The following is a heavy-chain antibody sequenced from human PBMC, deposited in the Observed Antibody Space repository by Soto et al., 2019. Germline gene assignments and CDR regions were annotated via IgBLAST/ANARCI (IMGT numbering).Heavy chain of an antibody. Sequence: ASVKVSCKASGYTFTSYGISWVRQAPGQGLEWMGWISAYNGNTNYAQKLQGRVTMTTDTSTSTAYMELRSLRSDDTAVYYCARDLFGMVAVARNWFEPWGQGTLVSVSS. D-gene: IGHD6-19*01. J-gene: IGHJ5*02. V-gene: IGHV1-18*01. CDR2: ISAYNGNT. CDR3: ARDLFGMVAVARNWFEP. CDR1: GYTFTSYG.